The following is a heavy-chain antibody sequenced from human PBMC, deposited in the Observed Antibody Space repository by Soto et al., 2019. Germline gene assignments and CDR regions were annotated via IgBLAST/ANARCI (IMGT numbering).Heavy chain of an antibody. Sequence: TISSKRSRYSFTTYWISRVPQMPGKGLERMGRIDPSDSYTNYSPSFQGHVAIAAHKSISTAYLQWSSLKASDTAMYYCAREIVVVPAARGFYYYYGMEVWGPGTTVTV. CDR2: IDPSDSYT. CDR1: RYSFTTYW. J-gene: IGHJ6*02. CDR3: AREIVVVPAARGFYYYYGMEV. D-gene: IGHD2-2*01. V-gene: IGHV5-10-1*01.